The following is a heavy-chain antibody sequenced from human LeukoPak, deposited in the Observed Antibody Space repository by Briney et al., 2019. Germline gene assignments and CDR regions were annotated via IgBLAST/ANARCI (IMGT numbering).Heavy chain of an antibody. J-gene: IGHJ2*01. Sequence: ASVKVSCKASGYTFSSYDINWVRQATGQGLEWMGWMNPNSGNTGYAQKFQGRVTMTRNTSISTAYMELSSLRSEDTAVYYCARGNVLGSGWYEDWYFDLWGRGTLVTVSS. CDR2: MNPNSGNT. CDR1: GYTFSSYD. CDR3: ARGNVLGSGWYEDWYFDL. D-gene: IGHD6-19*01. V-gene: IGHV1-8*01.